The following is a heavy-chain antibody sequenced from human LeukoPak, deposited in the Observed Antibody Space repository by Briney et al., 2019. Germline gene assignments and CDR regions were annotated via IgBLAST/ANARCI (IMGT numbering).Heavy chain of an antibody. J-gene: IGHJ5*02. CDR2: MNPNSGNT. Sequence: GAPVKVSCKASGYTFTSYDINWVRQATGQGLEWIGWMNPNSGNTGYAQKFQGRVTMTRNTSISTAYMELSSLRSEDTAVYYCAREKTSRYLFNIAVDGTDWFDPWGQGTLVTVSS. CDR1: GYTFTSYD. V-gene: IGHV1-8*01. D-gene: IGHD6-19*01. CDR3: AREKTSRYLFNIAVDGTDWFDP.